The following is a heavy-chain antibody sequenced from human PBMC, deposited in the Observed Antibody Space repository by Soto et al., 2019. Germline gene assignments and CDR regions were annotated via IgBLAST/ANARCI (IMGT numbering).Heavy chain of an antibody. J-gene: IGHJ6*02. CDR2: IKSKTDGGTT. Sequence: GGSLRLSCAASGFTFSNAWMNWVRQAPGKGLEWVGRIKSKTDGGTTDYAAPVKGRFTISRDDSKNTLYLQMNSLKTEDTAVYYCTTRVTSGSYYPQTYKYYYYYGMDVWGQGTTVTVSS. D-gene: IGHD3-10*01. CDR1: GFTFSNAW. V-gene: IGHV3-15*07. CDR3: TTRVTSGSYYPQTYKYYYYYGMDV.